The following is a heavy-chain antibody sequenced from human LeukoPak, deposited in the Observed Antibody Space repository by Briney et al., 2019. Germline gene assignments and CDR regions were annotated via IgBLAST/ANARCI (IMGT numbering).Heavy chain of an antibody. CDR1: GVTFSSDA. D-gene: IGHD2-2*01. CDR2: ISGSGGST. CDR3: ANGQYALDY. J-gene: IGHJ4*02. V-gene: IGHV3-23*01. Sequence: GGSVRLSCAASGVTFSSDAMSWVRQAPGKGLEWVSAISGSGGSTYYADSEKGRFTISRDNSKNTLYLQMNSLRAEDTAVYYCANGQYALDYWGQGTLVTVSS.